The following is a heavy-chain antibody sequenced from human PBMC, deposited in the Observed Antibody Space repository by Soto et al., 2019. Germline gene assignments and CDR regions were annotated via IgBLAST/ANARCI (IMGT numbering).Heavy chain of an antibody. J-gene: IGHJ3*02. CDR3: ARERLEGQLVCAFDI. D-gene: IGHD6-6*01. CDR2: IYSGGST. Sequence: EVQLVETGGGLIQPGGSLRLSCAASGFTVSSNFMSWVRQAPGKGLEWVSVIYSGGSTTYADSVKGRFTISRDNSKNTLYLQMNSLRAEDTAVYYCARERLEGQLVCAFDIWGQGTMVTVSS. CDR1: GFTVSSNF. V-gene: IGHV3-53*02.